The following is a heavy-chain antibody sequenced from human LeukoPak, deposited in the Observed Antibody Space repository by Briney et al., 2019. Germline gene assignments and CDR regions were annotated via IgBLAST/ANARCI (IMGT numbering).Heavy chain of an antibody. D-gene: IGHD2-15*01. Sequence: PGGSLRLSCAASGFTFSTYGMSWVRQAPGKGLQWISTIPSGGGTYYADSVKGRFTISRDNAKNSLYLQMNSLRAEDTAVYYCARAVVPLVVAATYYYYYMDVWGKGTTVTVSS. V-gene: IGHV3-23*01. CDR3: ARAVVPLVVAATYYYYYMDV. CDR2: IPSGGGT. CDR1: GFTFSTYG. J-gene: IGHJ6*03.